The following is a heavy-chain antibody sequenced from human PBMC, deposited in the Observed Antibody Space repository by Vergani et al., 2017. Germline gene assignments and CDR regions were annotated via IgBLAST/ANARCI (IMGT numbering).Heavy chain of an antibody. Sequence: QVQLVESGGGVVQPGGSLRLSCAASGFTFSSYGMHWVRQAPGKGLEWVAFIRYDGSNKYYADSVKGRFTISRDNSKITLYLQMNSLRAEDTAVYYCAKDGYDILTGPYGMNVWGQGTTVTVSS. CDR2: IRYDGSNK. V-gene: IGHV3-30*02. CDR1: GFTFSSYG. D-gene: IGHD3-9*01. CDR3: AKDGYDILTGPYGMNV. J-gene: IGHJ6*02.